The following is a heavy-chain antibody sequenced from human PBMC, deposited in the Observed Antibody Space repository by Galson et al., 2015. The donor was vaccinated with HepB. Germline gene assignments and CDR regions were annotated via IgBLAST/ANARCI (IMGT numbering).Heavy chain of an antibody. D-gene: IGHD4/OR15-4a*01. CDR2: IFSGGST. V-gene: IGHV3-53*01. J-gene: IGHJ3*02. CDR1: GFSVNTYY. CDR3: AREEKDYGDTGAFDI. Sequence: SLRLSCAASGFSVNTYYMSWVRKAPGKGLEWVSVIFSGGSTYYKDSVKGRFTISRDISKNTLYLQMKSLRAGDTAMYYCAREEKDYGDTGAFDIWGQGIMVIVSS.